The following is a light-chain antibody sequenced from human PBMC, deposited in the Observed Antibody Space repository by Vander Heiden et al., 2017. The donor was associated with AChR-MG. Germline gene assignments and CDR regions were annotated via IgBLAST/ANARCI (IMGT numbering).Light chain of an antibody. Sequence: SVLTQPPSASGAPGPRVTISCTGSSSNIGAGYDVHWYQQLPGTAPKLLMYGNSNRPSGVPDRFSGSKSGTSASLAITGLQAEDEADYYCQSYDSSLSAWVFGGGTKLTVL. V-gene: IGLV1-40*01. J-gene: IGLJ3*02. CDR3: QSYDSSLSAWV. CDR1: SSNIGAGYD. CDR2: GNS.